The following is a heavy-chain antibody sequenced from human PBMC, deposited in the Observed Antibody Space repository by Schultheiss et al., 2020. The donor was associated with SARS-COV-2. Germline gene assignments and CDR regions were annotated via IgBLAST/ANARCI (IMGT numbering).Heavy chain of an antibody. Sequence: GESLKISCAASGFTFSDYYMSWIRQAPGKGLEWVSYISSSSSYTNYADSVKGRFTISRDNAKNSLYLQMDSLRAEDTALYYCARSLLYGGNCFFDFWGQGTLVTVSS. V-gene: IGHV3-11*03. CDR2: ISSSSSYT. D-gene: IGHD4-23*01. CDR1: GFTFSDYY. J-gene: IGHJ4*02. CDR3: ARSLLYGGNCFFDF.